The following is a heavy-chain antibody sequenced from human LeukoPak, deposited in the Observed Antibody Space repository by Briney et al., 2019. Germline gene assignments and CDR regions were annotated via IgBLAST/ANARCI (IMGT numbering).Heavy chain of an antibody. D-gene: IGHD3-16*01. CDR1: GFTFSRNA. CDR2: IGTNGIST. J-gene: IGHJ4*02. CDR3: VRGQEVIYTPTFDY. V-gene: IGHV3-64*03. Sequence: GGSLRLSCSASGFTFSRNAMHWVRKAPGKGLEYVSSIGTNGISTYYADSVQDRFTISRDNSKNTLYLQMSSLRPEDTAVYYCVRGQEVIYTPTFDYWGRGAVVTVSS.